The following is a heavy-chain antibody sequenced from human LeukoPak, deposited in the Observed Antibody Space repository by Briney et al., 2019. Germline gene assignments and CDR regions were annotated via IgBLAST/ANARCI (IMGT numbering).Heavy chain of an antibody. J-gene: IGHJ5*02. CDR2: ISGSGGST. Sequence: GGSLRLSCAASGFTFSSYAMSWVRQAPGKGLEWVSAISGSGGSTYYADSVKGRFTISRDNSKNTLYLQMNSLRAEDTAVYYCAKDLHNGGGGSGSPFWFDPWGQGTLVTVSS. CDR1: GFTFSSYA. D-gene: IGHD3-22*01. CDR3: AKDLHNGGGGSGSPFWFDP. V-gene: IGHV3-23*01.